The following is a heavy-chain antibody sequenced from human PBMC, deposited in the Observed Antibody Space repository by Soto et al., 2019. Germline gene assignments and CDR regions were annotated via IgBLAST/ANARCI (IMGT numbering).Heavy chain of an antibody. D-gene: IGHD4-17*01. V-gene: IGHV4-39*01. CDR3: ARHWDYGDYYGMDV. Sequence: SETLSLTCTVSGGSISSSSYYWGWIRQPPGKGLEWIGSIYYSGSTYYNPSLKSRVTISVDTSKNQFSLKLSSVTAADTAVYYCARHWDYGDYYGMDVWGQGTTVTVSS. CDR1: GGSISSSSYY. J-gene: IGHJ6*02. CDR2: IYYSGST.